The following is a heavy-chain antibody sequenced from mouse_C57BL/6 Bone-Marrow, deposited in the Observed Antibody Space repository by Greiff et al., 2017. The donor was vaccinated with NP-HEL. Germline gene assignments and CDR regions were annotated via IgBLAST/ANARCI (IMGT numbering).Heavy chain of an antibody. J-gene: IGHJ4*01. CDR1: GFTFSDYG. CDR3: ARRAAQDAMDY. V-gene: IGHV5-17*01. Sequence: EVHLVESGGGLVKPGGSLKLSCAASGFTFSDYGMHWVRQAPEKGLEWVAYISSGSSTIYYADTVKGRFTISRDNAKNTLFLQMTSLRSEDTAMYYCARRAAQDAMDYWGQGTSVTVSS. CDR2: ISSGSSTI. D-gene: IGHD3-3*01.